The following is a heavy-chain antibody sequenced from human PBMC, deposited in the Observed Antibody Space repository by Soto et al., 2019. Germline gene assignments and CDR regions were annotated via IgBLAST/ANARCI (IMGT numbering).Heavy chain of an antibody. CDR3: ARGAARISDDYYYMDV. CDR2: MNPNSGNT. CDR1: GYTFTSYD. D-gene: IGHD6-6*01. Sequence: QVQLVQSGAEVKKPGASVKVSYKASGYTFTSYDINWVRQATGQGLEWMGWMNPNSGNTGYAQKLQGRVTMTRNTSISTAYMELSSLRSEDTAVYYCARGAARISDDYYYMDVWGKGTTVTVSS. J-gene: IGHJ6*03. V-gene: IGHV1-8*01.